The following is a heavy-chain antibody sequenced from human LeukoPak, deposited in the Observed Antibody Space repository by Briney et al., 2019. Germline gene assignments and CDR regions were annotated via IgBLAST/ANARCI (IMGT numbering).Heavy chain of an antibody. CDR3: AKDLGPLTYYYDSSGYSGAFDS. J-gene: IGHJ5*01. D-gene: IGHD3-22*01. CDR2: ISWNSGHI. CDR1: GFSFPDYA. V-gene: IGHV3-9*03. Sequence: LTGGSLRLSCAASGFSFPDYAMHWVRQAPGKGLEWVSGISWNSGHIVYAGSVKGRSTISRDNAKTSLYLQMNSLRAEDMAFYYCAKDLGPLTYYYDSSGYSGAFDSWGQGTLVTVSS.